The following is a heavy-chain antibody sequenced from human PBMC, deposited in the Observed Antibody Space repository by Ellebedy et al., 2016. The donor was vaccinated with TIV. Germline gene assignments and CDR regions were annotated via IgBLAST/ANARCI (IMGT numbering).Heavy chain of an antibody. D-gene: IGHD2-8*01. J-gene: IGHJ4*02. V-gene: IGHV3-66*01. Sequence: GESLKISCAASGFTVSNNYISWVRQAPGKGLEWVSVIYSGGSTYYADSVKGRFTISRDNSKNTVYLQMNSLGVEDTAVYYCATGYAQNGQWGQGTLVTVSS. CDR3: ATGYAQNGQ. CDR1: GFTVSNNY. CDR2: IYSGGST.